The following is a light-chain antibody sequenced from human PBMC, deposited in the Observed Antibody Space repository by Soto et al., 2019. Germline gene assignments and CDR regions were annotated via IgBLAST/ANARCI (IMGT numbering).Light chain of an antibody. CDR1: SGHSSYI. CDR2: LEGSGSY. J-gene: IGLJ3*02. CDR3: ETWDFNTRV. V-gene: IGLV4-60*02. Sequence: QLVLTQSSSASASLGSSVKLTCPLSSGHSSYIIAWHQQQPGKAPRYLMKLEGSGSYNKGSEVPDRFSGSSSGADRYLTISNLQFEDEADYYCETWDFNTRVFGGGTKLTVL.